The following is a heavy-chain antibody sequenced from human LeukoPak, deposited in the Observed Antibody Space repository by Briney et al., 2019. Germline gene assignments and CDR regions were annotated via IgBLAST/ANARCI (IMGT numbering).Heavy chain of an antibody. J-gene: IGHJ4*02. Sequence: GAALQISFQGSGCHFNRYWIGWGRRRPGKGGGWMGMIYPGDSDTRYSPSFQGQVTISADKSISTAYLQWSSLKASDTAMYYCARLPGIAAAGRFDYWGQGTLVTVSS. CDR2: IYPGDSDT. CDR3: ARLPGIAAAGRFDY. CDR1: GCHFNRYW. D-gene: IGHD6-13*01. V-gene: IGHV5-51*01.